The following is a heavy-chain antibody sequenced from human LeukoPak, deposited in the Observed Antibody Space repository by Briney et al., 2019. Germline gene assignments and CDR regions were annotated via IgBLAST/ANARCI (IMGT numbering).Heavy chain of an antibody. V-gene: IGHV4-4*08. CDR1: GDSIRNYY. Sequence: SETLSLTCSVSGDSIRNYYWSWIRQSPGKGLEWIGYVDKSGSNNYNPSFKSRVILSSDTSRNEFSPNLNSVTAADTAIYYCARGGYSCYGCHNWFDPWGQGTRVTVSS. CDR2: VDKSGSN. D-gene: IGHD2-2*01. J-gene: IGHJ5*02. CDR3: ARGGYSCYGCHNWFDP.